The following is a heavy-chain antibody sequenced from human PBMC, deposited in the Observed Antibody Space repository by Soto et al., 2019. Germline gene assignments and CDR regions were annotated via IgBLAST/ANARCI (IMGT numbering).Heavy chain of an antibody. Sequence: GGSLRLSCAASGFTFSSYWMSWVRQAPGKGLEWVANIDQDGSEKNYVDSVKGRFTISRDNAKNSLYLQMNGLRLDDTAVYYCVTAVRTRLDNWGPGTLVTVSS. D-gene: IGHD3-10*01. CDR1: GFTFSSYW. V-gene: IGHV3-7*03. J-gene: IGHJ4*02. CDR3: VTAVRTRLDN. CDR2: IDQDGSEK.